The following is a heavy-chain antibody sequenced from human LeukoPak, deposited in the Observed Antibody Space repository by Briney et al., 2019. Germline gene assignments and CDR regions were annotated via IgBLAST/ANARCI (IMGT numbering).Heavy chain of an antibody. CDR2: IYYSGST. D-gene: IGHD1-26*01. CDR1: GGSISIGSYC. CDR3: ARGHWELLRAFDY. J-gene: IGHJ4*02. Sequence: SETLSLTCTVSGGSISIGSYCWSWIRQPPGKGLEWIGYIYYSGSTNYNPSLKSRVTISVDTSKNQFSLKLSSVTAADTAVYYCARGHWELLRAFDYWGQGTLVTVSS. V-gene: IGHV4-61*01.